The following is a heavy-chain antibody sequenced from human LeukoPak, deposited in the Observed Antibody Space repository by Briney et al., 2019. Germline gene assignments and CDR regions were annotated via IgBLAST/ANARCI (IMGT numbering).Heavy chain of an antibody. CDR2: INGDGSTT. D-gene: IGHD4/OR15-4a*01. J-gene: IGHJ3*02. CDR1: GFTFSTYW. CDR3: AKDLTMVI. V-gene: IGHV3-74*03. Sequence: GGSLRLSCTASGFTFSTYWINWLRQSPGKGLVWVALINGDGSTTTHADSVKGRFTISRDNAKNTAYLQMNSLRDEDTAVYYCAKDLTMVIWGQGTMVTVSS.